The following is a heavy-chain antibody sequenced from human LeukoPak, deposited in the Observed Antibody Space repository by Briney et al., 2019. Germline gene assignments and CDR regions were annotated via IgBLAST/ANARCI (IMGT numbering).Heavy chain of an antibody. J-gene: IGHJ4*02. D-gene: IGHD6-19*01. CDR1: GFTFSSYA. Sequence: PGGSLRLSCAASGFTFSSYAMSWVRQAPGKGLEWVSAISGSGGSTYYADSVKGRFTISRDNSKNTRYLQMNSLRAEDTAVYYCAKDSRIAVSGTEGFDYWGQGTLVTVSS. CDR3: AKDSRIAVSGTEGFDY. V-gene: IGHV3-23*01. CDR2: ISGSGGST.